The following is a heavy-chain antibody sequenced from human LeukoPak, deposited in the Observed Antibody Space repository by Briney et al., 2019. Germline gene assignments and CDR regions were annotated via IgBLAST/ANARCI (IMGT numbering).Heavy chain of an antibody. J-gene: IGHJ4*02. Sequence: ASVKVSCKASGYTFTGYYMHWVRQAPGQGLEWMGWINLNSGGTNYAQKFQGRVTMTRDTSISTAYMELSRLRSDDTAVYYCARGEAEYLYFDYWGQGTLVTVSS. CDR2: INLNSGGT. V-gene: IGHV1-2*02. CDR1: GYTFTGYY. CDR3: ARGEAEYLYFDY. D-gene: IGHD2-2*01.